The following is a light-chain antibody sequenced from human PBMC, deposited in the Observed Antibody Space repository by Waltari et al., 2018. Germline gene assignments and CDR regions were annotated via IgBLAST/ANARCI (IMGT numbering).Light chain of an antibody. J-gene: IGKJ1*01. CDR3: QQSFSSPWT. V-gene: IGKV1-39*01. CDR1: QNIRTH. Sequence: DIQMTQSPSSLSASVGDTVPVTCRASQNIRTHLNWYQQKPATAPTLLIYAASTLHRGVPSRFSASASGTDFTLTVTNLQPDDFAVYFCQQSFSSPWTFGQGTRV. CDR2: AAS.